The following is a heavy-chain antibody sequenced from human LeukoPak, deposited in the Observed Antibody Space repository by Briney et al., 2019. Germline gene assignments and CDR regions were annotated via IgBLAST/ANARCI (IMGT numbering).Heavy chain of an antibody. J-gene: IGHJ4*02. CDR2: ISYDGSNK. CDR1: GFTFSSYA. Sequence: GGSLRLSCAASGFTFSSYAMLWVRQAPGKGLEWVAVISYDGSNKYYADSVKRRFTICRDNSKNTLYLQMNSLRAEDTAVYYCARDPIYSGYRNGTDYWGQGTLVTVSS. V-gene: IGHV3-30-3*01. D-gene: IGHD5-12*01. CDR3: ARDPIYSGYRNGTDY.